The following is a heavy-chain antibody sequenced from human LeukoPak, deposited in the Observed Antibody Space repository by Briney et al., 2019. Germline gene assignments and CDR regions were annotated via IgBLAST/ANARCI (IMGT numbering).Heavy chain of an antibody. J-gene: IGHJ4*02. V-gene: IGHV3-23*01. Sequence: GGSLRLSCAASGFTFSSYAMSWVRQAPGKGLEWVSAISGSGGSTYYADSVKGRFTISRDNSKNTLYLQIHSLRAEDTAVYYCAKGPLNTLRHYDYWGQGTLVTVSS. CDR2: ISGSGGST. CDR3: AKGPLNTLRHYDY. D-gene: IGHD1/OR15-1a*01. CDR1: GFTFSSYA.